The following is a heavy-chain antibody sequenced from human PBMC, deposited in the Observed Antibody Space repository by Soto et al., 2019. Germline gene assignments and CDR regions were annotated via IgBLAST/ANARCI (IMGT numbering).Heavy chain of an antibody. CDR3: ARELGRGFFDY. J-gene: IGHJ4*02. D-gene: IGHD1-26*01. Sequence: GSLRLSCAASGFTFSSYNMNWVRQAPGKGLEWVSCISTTSRYIYYADSVKGRFTISRDNADDSLYLQMNSLRAEDTAVYYCARELGRGFFDYWGQGTLVTVSS. CDR1: GFTFSSYN. CDR2: ISTTSRYI. V-gene: IGHV3-21*01.